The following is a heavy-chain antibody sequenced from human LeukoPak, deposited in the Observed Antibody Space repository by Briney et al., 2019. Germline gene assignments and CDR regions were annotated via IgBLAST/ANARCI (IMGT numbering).Heavy chain of an antibody. D-gene: IGHD4-11*01. CDR3: ARGDYTFDY. CDR2: MYTSGST. J-gene: IGHJ4*02. Sequence: SETLSLTCAVYGGPFSHYYWSWIRQPAGKGLEWIGRMYTSGSTNHNPSLKSRVTMSVDTSKNQFSLKLSSVTAADTAVYYCARGDYTFDYWGQGTLVTVSS. V-gene: IGHV4-59*10. CDR1: GGPFSHYY.